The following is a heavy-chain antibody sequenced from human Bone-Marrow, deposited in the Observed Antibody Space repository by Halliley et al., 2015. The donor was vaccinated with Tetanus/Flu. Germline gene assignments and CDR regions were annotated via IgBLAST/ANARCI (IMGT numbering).Heavy chain of an antibody. J-gene: IGHJ5*02. CDR1: GFTFSSYA. Sequence: AGSGFTFSSYAINWVRQAPGKGLEWVSRSSNSAASGPSTYYADSVKGRFTISRDNSKSTVYLQMNSLRAEDTAVYYCARANQLSWFDPWGQGTLVTVSS. CDR3: ARANQLSWFDP. D-gene: IGHD1-1*01. CDR2: SSNSAASGPST. V-gene: IGHV3-23*01.